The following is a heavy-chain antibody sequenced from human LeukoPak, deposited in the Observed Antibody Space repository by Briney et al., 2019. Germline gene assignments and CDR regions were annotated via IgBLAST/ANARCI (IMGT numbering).Heavy chain of an antibody. CDR1: GFSLSTSGVG. CDR2: IYWDDDK. CDR3: ARGVATISYYYYYGMDV. V-gene: IGHV2-5*02. J-gene: IGHJ6*02. D-gene: IGHD5-12*01. Sequence: SGPTLVNPTQTLTLTCTFSGFSLSTSGVGVGWIRQPPGKALEWLALIYWDDDKRYSPSLKSRLTITKDTSKNQVVLTMTNMDPVDTATYYCARGVATISYYYYYGMDVWGQGTTVTVSS.